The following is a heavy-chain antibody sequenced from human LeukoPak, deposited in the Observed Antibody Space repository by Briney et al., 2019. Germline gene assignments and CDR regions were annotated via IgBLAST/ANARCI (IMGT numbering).Heavy chain of an antibody. D-gene: IGHD3-10*01. Sequence: SETLSLTCTVSGGSISSYYWSWIRQPPGKGLEWIGYIYSSGSTNYNPPLKSRVTISVDTSKNQFSLKLSSVTAADTAVYYCARRRGAHTANALDIWGQGTMVTVSS. CDR3: ARRRGAHTANALDI. CDR1: GGSISSYY. CDR2: IYSSGST. J-gene: IGHJ3*02. V-gene: IGHV4-59*08.